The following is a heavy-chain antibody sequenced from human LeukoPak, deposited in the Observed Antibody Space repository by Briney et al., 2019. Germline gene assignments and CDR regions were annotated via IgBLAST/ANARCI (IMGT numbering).Heavy chain of an antibody. Sequence: PSETLSLTCAVYGGSFSGYYWSWIRQPPGQGLEWIGEIIHSGSTNYNPSLTRRVTISVDTSKNQFSLKLSSVTAADTAVYYCAREGGAPRGWFDPWGQGTLVTVSS. CDR2: IIHSGST. CDR1: GGSFSGYY. D-gene: IGHD3-16*01. CDR3: AREGGAPRGWFDP. V-gene: IGHV4-34*12. J-gene: IGHJ5*02.